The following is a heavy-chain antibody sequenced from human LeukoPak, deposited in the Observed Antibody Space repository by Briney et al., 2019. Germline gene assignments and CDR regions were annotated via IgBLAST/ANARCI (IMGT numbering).Heavy chain of an antibody. D-gene: IGHD3-10*01. Sequence: KASETLSLTCTVSGGSISSYYWSWIRQPPGKGLEWIGYIYYSGSTNYNPSLKSRVTISVDTSKNQFSLKLSSVTAADTAVNYCATYGSGSYYSPLNFDYWGQGTLVTVSS. CDR2: IYYSGST. CDR1: GGSISSYY. J-gene: IGHJ4*02. V-gene: IGHV4-59*01. CDR3: ATYGSGSYYSPLNFDY.